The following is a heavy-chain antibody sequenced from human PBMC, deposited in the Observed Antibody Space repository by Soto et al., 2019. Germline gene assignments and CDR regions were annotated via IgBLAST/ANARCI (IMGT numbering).Heavy chain of an antibody. D-gene: IGHD5-12*01. CDR1: GYIFTDYW. CDR3: ARNLVATIESPAY. V-gene: IGHV5-51*01. Sequence: PGESLKISCKGSGYIFTDYWIAWVRQKPGKGLEWMGSIYPGDSDTRYSPSFQGQVTVSADKPINTAYLQWSSLKASDTAIYFCARNLVATIESPAYWGQGTLVTVSS. CDR2: IYPGDSDT. J-gene: IGHJ4*02.